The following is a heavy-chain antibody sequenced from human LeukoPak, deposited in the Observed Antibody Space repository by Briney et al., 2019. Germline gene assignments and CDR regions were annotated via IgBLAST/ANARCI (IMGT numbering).Heavy chain of an antibody. CDR2: ISAHNGNT. Sequence: ASVKVSCKASGYTFTSYGISWVRQAPGQGLEWMGWISAHNGNTNYAQKLQGRVTMTTDTSTSTAYMELRSLRSDDTAVYYCARDHKRVVGAIKDDYFDYWGQGTLVTVSS. D-gene: IGHD1-26*01. CDR3: ARDHKRVVGAIKDDYFDY. V-gene: IGHV1-18*01. CDR1: GYTFTSYG. J-gene: IGHJ4*02.